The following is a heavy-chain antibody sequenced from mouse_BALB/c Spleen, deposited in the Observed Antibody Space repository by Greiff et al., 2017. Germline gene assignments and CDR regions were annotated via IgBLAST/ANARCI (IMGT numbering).Heavy chain of an antibody. Sequence: VQLQQSGPELMKPGASVKISCKASGYSFTSYYMHWVKQSHGKSLEWIGYIDPFNGGTSYNQKFKGKATLTVDKSSSTAYMHLSSLTSEDSAVYYCARSNDYGAWFAYWGQGTLVTVSA. CDR2: IDPFNGGT. CDR3: ARSNDYGAWFAY. V-gene: IGHV1S135*01. D-gene: IGHD2-4*01. J-gene: IGHJ3*01. CDR1: GYSFTSYY.